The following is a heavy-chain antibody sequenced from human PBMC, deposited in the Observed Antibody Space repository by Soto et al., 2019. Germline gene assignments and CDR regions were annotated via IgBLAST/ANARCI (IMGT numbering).Heavy chain of an antibody. J-gene: IGHJ4*02. D-gene: IGHD1-26*01. CDR1: GGSISSGGYS. CDR2: IYHSGST. Sequence: KTSEILSLTCAVSGGSISSGGYSWSWIRQPPGKGLEWIGYIYHSGSTYYNPSLKSRVTISVDRPKNQFSLKLSSVTAADTAVYYCARDSGSSLDYWGQGTLVTVS. CDR3: ARDSGSSLDY. V-gene: IGHV4-30-2*01.